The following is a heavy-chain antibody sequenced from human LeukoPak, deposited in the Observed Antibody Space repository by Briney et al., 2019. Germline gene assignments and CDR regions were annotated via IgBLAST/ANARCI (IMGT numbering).Heavy chain of an antibody. CDR3: ARHKNLGVAPFDY. V-gene: IGHV4-39*01. CDR2: IHYSGNT. D-gene: IGHD3-16*01. Sequence: SETLSLTCTVSGGSISSRSHYWGWIRQPPGKGLEWIGSIHYSGNTYYSPSLKSRVTISIDMSKNRFSLKLSSMTAADTAIYYCARHKNLGVAPFDYWGQGTLVTVSS. CDR1: GGSISSRSHY. J-gene: IGHJ4*02.